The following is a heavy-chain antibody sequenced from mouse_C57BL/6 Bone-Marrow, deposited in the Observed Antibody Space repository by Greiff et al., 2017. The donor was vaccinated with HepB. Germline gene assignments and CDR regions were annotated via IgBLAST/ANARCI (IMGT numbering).Heavy chain of an antibody. CDR2: SRNKANDYTT. Sequence: EVNVVESGGGLVQSGRSLRLSCATSGFTFSDFYMEWVRQAPGKGLEWIAASRNKANDYTTEYSASVKGRFIVSRDTSQSILYLQMTALRAEDTAIYYCARDPIYYGTYWGQGTTLTVSS. V-gene: IGHV7-1*01. CDR1: GFTFSDFY. D-gene: IGHD2-1*01. J-gene: IGHJ2*01. CDR3: ARDPIYYGTY.